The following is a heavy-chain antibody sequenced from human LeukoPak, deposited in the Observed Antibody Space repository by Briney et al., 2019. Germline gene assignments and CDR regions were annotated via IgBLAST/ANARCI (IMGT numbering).Heavy chain of an antibody. Sequence: PGGSLRLSCAASGFTFSSYGMHWVRQAPGKGLEWVAVISYDGSNKYCVESVKGRFTISRDNSKNTLYLQMNSLRTEGTAVYYCAKDQGYCTNGVCYSSDYWGQGTLVTVSS. CDR3: AKDQGYCTNGVCYSSDY. CDR2: ISYDGSNK. CDR1: GFTFSSYG. J-gene: IGHJ4*02. D-gene: IGHD2-8*01. V-gene: IGHV3-30*18.